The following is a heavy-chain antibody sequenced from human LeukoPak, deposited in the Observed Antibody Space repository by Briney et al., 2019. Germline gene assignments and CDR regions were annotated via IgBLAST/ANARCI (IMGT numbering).Heavy chain of an antibody. D-gene: IGHD5-18*01. J-gene: IGHJ4*02. CDR1: GFTFSSYV. Sequence: GRSLRLSCAASGFTFSSYVMHWVRQAPGKGLEWVAIISYDGSNEYYADSVKGRFTISRDNSKNTLYLQMNSLRAEDTAVYYCAKEREDTAMASYYFDYWGQGTLVTVSS. V-gene: IGHV3-30*04. CDR2: ISYDGSNE. CDR3: AKEREDTAMASYYFDY.